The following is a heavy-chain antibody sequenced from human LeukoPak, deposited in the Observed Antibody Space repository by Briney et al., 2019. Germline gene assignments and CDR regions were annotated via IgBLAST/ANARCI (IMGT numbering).Heavy chain of an antibody. CDR3: ASFERYCSSTSCPHNCFDY. D-gene: IGHD2-2*01. J-gene: IGHJ4*02. CDR1: GYTFTSYD. Sequence: ASVKVSCKASGYTFTSYDINWVRQATGQGLEWMGWMNPNSGNTGYAQKFQGRVTMTRNTSISTAYMELSSLRSEDTAVYYCASFERYCSSTSCPHNCFDYWGQGTLVTVSS. CDR2: MNPNSGNT. V-gene: IGHV1-8*01.